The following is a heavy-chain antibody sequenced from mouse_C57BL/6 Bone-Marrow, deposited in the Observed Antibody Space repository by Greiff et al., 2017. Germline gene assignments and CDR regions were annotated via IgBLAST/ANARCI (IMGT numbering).Heavy chain of an antibody. J-gene: IGHJ2*01. V-gene: IGHV3-6*01. CDR3: AREGLITTLDY. CDR1: GYSITSGYY. CDR2: ISYDGSN. Sequence: EVQRVESGPGLVKPSQSLSLTCSVTGYSITSGYYWNWIRQFPGNKLEWMGYISYDGSNNYNPSLKNRISITRDTSKNQFFLKLNSVTTEDTATYYCAREGLITTLDYWGQGTTLTVSS. D-gene: IGHD2-4*01.